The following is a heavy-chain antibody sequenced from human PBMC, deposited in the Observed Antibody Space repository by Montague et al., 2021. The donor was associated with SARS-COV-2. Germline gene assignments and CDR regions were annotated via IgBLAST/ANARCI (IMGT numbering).Heavy chain of an antibody. CDR3: ARHGGNDAFDI. Sequence: SETLSLTCIVSGSSVRSYYCSWIRQPPGKGLEWVGFIYDSGSTNYNPSLKSRVNITVDTPKNQFPLKLSSVTAADTAVYYCARHGGNDAFDIWGRGTMVTVSS. CDR1: GSSVRSYY. J-gene: IGHJ3*02. CDR2: IYDSGST. D-gene: IGHD4-23*01. V-gene: IGHV4-59*02.